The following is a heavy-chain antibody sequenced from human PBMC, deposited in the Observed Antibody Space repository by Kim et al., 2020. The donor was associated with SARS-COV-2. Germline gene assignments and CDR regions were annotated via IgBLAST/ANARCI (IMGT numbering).Heavy chain of an antibody. J-gene: IGHJ4*02. CDR2: ISGDGNT. V-gene: IGHV3-53*01. D-gene: IGHD3-22*01. CDR3: ASSGAYYDRSAD. Sequence: GGSLRLSCAASGFIVSNNYMSWVRQAPGKGLEWVSVISGDGNTHYADSVKGRFTISRDNSKGTVYLQMNSLRAEDTAVYYCASSGAYYDRSADWGQGTLVTVSS. CDR1: GFIVSNNY.